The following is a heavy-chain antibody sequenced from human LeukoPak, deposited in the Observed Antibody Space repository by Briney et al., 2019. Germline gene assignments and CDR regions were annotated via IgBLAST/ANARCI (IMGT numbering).Heavy chain of an antibody. D-gene: IGHD3-22*01. CDR1: GGSFSGYY. CDR3: AGGQGYYDSSGYYYYFDY. J-gene: IGHJ4*02. CDR2: INHSGST. Sequence: PSETLSLTCAVYGGSFSGYYWGWIRQPPGKGLEWIGEINHSGSTNYNPSLKSRVTISVDTSKNQFSLKLSSVTAADTAVYYCAGGQGYYDSSGYYYYFDYWGQGTLVTVSS. V-gene: IGHV4-34*01.